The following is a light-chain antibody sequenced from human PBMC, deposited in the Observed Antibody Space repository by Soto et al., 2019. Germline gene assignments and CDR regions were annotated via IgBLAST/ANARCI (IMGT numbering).Light chain of an antibody. CDR1: SSDVGGYNY. CDR3: SSFASSIPLV. CDR2: DVT. J-gene: IGLJ2*01. Sequence: QSALTQPASVSGSPGQSITISCTGTSSDVGGYNYVSWYQQHPGTAPKLLICDVTNRPSGVSNRFSGPKSGNTASLTISGLQTEDEADYYCSSFASSIPLVFAGGTKVTVL. V-gene: IGLV2-14*03.